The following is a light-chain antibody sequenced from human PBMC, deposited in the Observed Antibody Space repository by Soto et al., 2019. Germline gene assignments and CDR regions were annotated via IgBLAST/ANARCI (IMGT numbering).Light chain of an antibody. CDR2: MGS. CDR1: QSLLHSNGYKY. CDR3: MQALQTPIT. Sequence: DIVMTQSPLSLPVTPGEPASISCNASQSLLHSNGYKYVDWYLQKPGQSPHLLIFMGSNRASGVPDRFSGSGSATDFALKISRVEAEDVGVYYCMQALQTPITFGQGTRLEIK. J-gene: IGKJ5*01. V-gene: IGKV2-28*01.